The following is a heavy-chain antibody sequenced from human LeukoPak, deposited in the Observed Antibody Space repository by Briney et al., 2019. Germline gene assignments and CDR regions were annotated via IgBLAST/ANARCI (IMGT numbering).Heavy chain of an antibody. D-gene: IGHD3-16*01. CDR1: GFTFSDYS. V-gene: IGHV3-23*01. CDR3: AKLGSLGGP. Sequence: GGSLRLSCAASGFTFSDYSMRWVRQAPGKGLEWVSSISGTGDVSKYADSVKGRFTISRDNSKNTLYLQVNSLRAEDTAVYYCAKLGSLGGPWGQGTLVTVSS. J-gene: IGHJ5*02. CDR2: ISGTGDVS.